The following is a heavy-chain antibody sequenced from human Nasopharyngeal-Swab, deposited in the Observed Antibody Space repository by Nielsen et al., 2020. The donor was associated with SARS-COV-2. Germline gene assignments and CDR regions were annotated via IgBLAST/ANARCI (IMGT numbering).Heavy chain of an antibody. CDR1: GFTFSRYG. CDR3: AREAQTGYSSGWTYYYYGMDV. CDR2: ISYAGSNK. V-gene: IGHV3-30*03. J-gene: IGHJ6*02. D-gene: IGHD6-19*01. Sequence: GESLKISCAASGFTFSRYGMHWVRQAPGKGLEWMAVISYAGSNKYYADSVKGRFTISRDNSKNPLYLQMNSLRAEDTAVYYCAREAQTGYSSGWTYYYYGMDVWGQGTTVTVSS.